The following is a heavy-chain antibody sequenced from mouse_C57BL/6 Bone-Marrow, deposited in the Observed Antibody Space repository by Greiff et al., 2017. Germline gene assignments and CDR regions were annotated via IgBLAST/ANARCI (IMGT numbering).Heavy chain of an antibody. V-gene: IGHV1-7*01. CDR3: ARPIYYVYDGFAY. J-gene: IGHJ3*01. CDR1: GYTFTSYW. Sequence: VQLQESGAELAKPGASVKLSCKASGYTFTSYWMHWVKQRPGQGLEWIGYINPSSGYTKYNQKFKDKATLTADKSSSTAYMQLSSLTYEDSAVYYCARPIYYVYDGFAYWGQETLVTVSA. CDR2: INPSSGYT. D-gene: IGHD2-2*01.